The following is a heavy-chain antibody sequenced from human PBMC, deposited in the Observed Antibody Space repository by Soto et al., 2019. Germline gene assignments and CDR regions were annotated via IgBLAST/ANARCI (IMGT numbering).Heavy chain of an antibody. CDR1: GGSISSGNW. V-gene: IGHV4-4*02. Sequence: SETLCLTWAVSGGSISSGNWWSWVRQPPGKGLEWIGEIYHSGSTNYNPSLKSRVTISVDKSKNQFSLKLSSVTAADTAVYYCARVSGSYYYGMDVWGQGTTVTVSS. CDR3: ARVSGSYYYGMDV. D-gene: IGHD1-26*01. J-gene: IGHJ6*02. CDR2: IYHSGST.